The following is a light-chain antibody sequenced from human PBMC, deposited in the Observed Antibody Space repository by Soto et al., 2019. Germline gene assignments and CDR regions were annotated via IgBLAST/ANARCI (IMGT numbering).Light chain of an antibody. CDR3: QQYGSSPGLT. Sequence: IVLPPSPGTLSLSPGEGSTVSFRVSQSISSSYLAWYQQQPGQAPRLLIYGASSRATGIPDRFSGSWSGTVFNLNISRLEPEDCAVYYWQQYGSSPGLTVGGGTKVDI. CDR1: QSISSSY. V-gene: IGKV3-20*01. CDR2: GAS. J-gene: IGKJ4*01.